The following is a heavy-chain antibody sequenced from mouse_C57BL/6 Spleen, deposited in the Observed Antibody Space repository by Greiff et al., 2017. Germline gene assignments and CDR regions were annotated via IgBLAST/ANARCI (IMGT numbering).Heavy chain of an antibody. J-gene: IGHJ4*01. CDR1: GYTFTSYW. CDR2: IDPSDSDT. V-gene: IGHV1-52*01. CDR3: ARGGVTTVVADYAMDY. Sequence: VQLQQPGAELVRPGSSVKLSCKASGYTFTSYWMHWVKQRPIQGLEWIGNIDPSDSDTHYNQKFKDKATLTVDKSSSTAYMQLSSLTSEDSAVYYCARGGVTTVVADYAMDYWGQGTSVTVSS. D-gene: IGHD1-1*01.